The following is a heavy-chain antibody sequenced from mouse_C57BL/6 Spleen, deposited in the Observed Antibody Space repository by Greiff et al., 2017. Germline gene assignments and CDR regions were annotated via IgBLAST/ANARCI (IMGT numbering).Heavy chain of an antibody. D-gene: IGHD2-5*01. CDR3: ARDDYSNYPFAY. V-gene: IGHV3-1*01. Sequence: EVKLEESGPGMVKPSQSLSLTCTVTGYSITSGYDWHWIRHFPGNKLEWMGYISYSGSTNYNPSLKSRISITHDTSKNHFFLKLNSVTTEDTATYYCARDDYSNYPFAYWGQGTLVTVSA. CDR2: ISYSGST. J-gene: IGHJ3*01. CDR1: GYSITSGYD.